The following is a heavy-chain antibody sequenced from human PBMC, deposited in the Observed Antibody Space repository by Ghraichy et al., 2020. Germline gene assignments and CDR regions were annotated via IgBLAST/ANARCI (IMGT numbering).Heavy chain of an antibody. CDR1: GGTFSSYA. CDR3: ARGSPEYCSGGSCSLGY. CDR2: IIPIFGTA. J-gene: IGHJ4*02. V-gene: IGHV1-69*13. D-gene: IGHD2-15*01. Sequence: SVKVSCKASGGTFSSYAIRWVRRAPGQGLEWMGGIIPIFGTANYAQKFQGRVTITADESTSTAYMELSSLRSEDTAVYYCARGSPEYCSGGSCSLGYWGQGTLVTVSS.